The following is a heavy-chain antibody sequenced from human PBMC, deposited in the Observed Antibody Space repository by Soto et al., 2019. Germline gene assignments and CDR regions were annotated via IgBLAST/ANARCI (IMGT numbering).Heavy chain of an antibody. CDR3: VTEDDGGDRDYYGLDV. D-gene: IGHD4-17*01. J-gene: IGHJ6*02. CDR1: GGSISSDHYH. CDR2: IHYSGSV. Sequence: PSETLSLTCTVSGGSISSDHYHWTWIRQTPGKGLEWIGYIHYSGSVYYNPSLQSRVTMSVDTSKNLFSLKLSSVTAADTAVYFCVTEDDGGDRDYYGLDVWGQGTTVTVSS. V-gene: IGHV4-30-4*01.